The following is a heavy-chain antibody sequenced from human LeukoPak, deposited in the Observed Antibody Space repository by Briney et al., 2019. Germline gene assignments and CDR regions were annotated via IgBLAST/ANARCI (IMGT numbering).Heavy chain of an antibody. CDR1: GFTFSHYA. CDR3: ARVGDHFHWNLDL. Sequence: SGGSLRLSCATSGFTFSHYAMHWVRQAPGKGLEWVSIIYSGGTTYYADSVKGRFTISRDTSKNTLSLQMNSLRAEDTAVYFCARVGDHFHWNLDLWGRGTLVTVSS. J-gene: IGHJ2*01. V-gene: IGHV3-53*01. D-gene: IGHD3-3*02. CDR2: IYSGGTT.